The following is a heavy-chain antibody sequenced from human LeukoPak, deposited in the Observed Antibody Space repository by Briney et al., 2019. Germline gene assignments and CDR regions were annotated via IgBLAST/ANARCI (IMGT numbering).Heavy chain of an antibody. CDR3: GREVPGGATILDY. V-gene: IGHV3-7*04. J-gene: IGHJ4*02. CDR1: GFTFSSYW. Sequence: GGSLRLSCAASGFTFSSYWMSWVRQAPGKGLEWVANIKEDGSVKYYVDSVKGRFTISRDNAKNSLYHQMNSLRADDTAVYYCGREVPGGATILDYWGQGTLVTVSS. CDR2: IKEDGSVK. D-gene: IGHD1-26*01.